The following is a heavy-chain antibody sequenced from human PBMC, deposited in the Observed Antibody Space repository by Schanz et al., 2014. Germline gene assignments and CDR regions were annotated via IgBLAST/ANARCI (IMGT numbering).Heavy chain of an antibody. V-gene: IGHV3-23*04. CDR1: GFTFSSYL. D-gene: IGHD3-22*01. CDR3: AKVWGSDYFYPFDY. CDR2: IGGSGGST. J-gene: IGHJ4*02. Sequence: VQLEESGGGLVQPGGSLTLSCAASGFTFSSYLMSWVRQAPGKGLEWVSGIGGSGGSTDYADSVKGRFTISRDNAKNSLYLQMSSLRAEDTAVYYCAKVWGSDYFYPFDYWGQGTLVTVSS.